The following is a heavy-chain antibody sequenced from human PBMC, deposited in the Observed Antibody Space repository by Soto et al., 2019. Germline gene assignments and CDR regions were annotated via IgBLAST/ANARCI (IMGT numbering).Heavy chain of an antibody. CDR3: ARDSDDVDTAMVPFDY. Sequence: EVQLVESGGGLVQPGGSLRLSCAASGLTVSSNYMSWVRQAPGKGLEWVSVIYSGGSTYYADSVKGRFTISRDNSKNTLYLQMNSLRAEDTAVYYCARDSDDVDTAMVPFDYWGQGTLVTVSS. CDR2: IYSGGST. V-gene: IGHV3-66*01. D-gene: IGHD5-18*01. J-gene: IGHJ4*02. CDR1: GLTVSSNY.